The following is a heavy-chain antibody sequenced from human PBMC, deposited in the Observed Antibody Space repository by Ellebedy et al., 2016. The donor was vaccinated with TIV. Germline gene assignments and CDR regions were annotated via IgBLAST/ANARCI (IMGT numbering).Heavy chain of an antibody. CDR1: GFTFSGYG. D-gene: IGHD3-16*01. Sequence: PGGSLRPSCAASGFTFSGYGMHWVRQTPGKGLEWLAVISYNGNSHFYADSVNGRITISRDNSKNTLYLQMNSLRAEDTAVYYCAKDLRPLWGGAMDSWGRGALVTVSS. J-gene: IGHJ4*02. CDR2: ISYNGNSH. V-gene: IGHV3-30*18. CDR3: AKDLRPLWGGAMDS.